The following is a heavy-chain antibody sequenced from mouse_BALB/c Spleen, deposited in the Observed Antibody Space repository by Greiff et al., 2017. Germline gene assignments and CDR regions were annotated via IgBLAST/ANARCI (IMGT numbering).Heavy chain of an antibody. CDR2: IRSKSNNYAT. V-gene: IGHV10-3*03. CDR3: VRENYGYFDY. D-gene: IGHD1-1*01. J-gene: IGHJ2*01. Sequence: EVKLMESGGGLVQPKGSLKLSCAASGFTFNTYAMHWVCQAPGKGLEWVARIRSKSNNYATYYADSVKDRFTISRDDSQSMLYLQMNNLKTEDTAMYYCVRENYGYFDYWGQGTTLTVSS. CDR1: GFTFNTYA.